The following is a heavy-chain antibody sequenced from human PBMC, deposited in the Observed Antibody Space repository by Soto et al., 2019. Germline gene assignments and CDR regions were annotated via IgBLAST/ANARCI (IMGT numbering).Heavy chain of an antibody. J-gene: IGHJ6*02. CDR1: GFTFSSYG. Sequence: PGGSLRLSCAASGFTFSSYGMHWVRQAPGKGLEWVAVISYDGSNKYYADSVKGRFTISRHNSKNTLYLQMNSLRAEDTAVYYCAKSGYSYAGNYYYGMDVWGQGTTVTVSS. CDR3: AKSGYSYAGNYYYGMDV. V-gene: IGHV3-30*18. CDR2: ISYDGSNK. D-gene: IGHD5-18*01.